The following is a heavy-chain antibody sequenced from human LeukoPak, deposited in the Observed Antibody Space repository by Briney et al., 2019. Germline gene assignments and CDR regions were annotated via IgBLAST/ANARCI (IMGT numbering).Heavy chain of an antibody. V-gene: IGHV4-61*01. D-gene: IGHD5-18*01. J-gene: IGHJ4*02. CDR1: GASVSDGNYY. CDR2: MFYSEST. CDR3: AITSNSALGLPYFDH. Sequence: KPSETLSLTCSVSGASVSDGNYYWSWIRQPPGKGLEWIGYMFYSESTKYNPSLKSRVTISVDKSKNQFSLPMSSVTAADTAVYYCAITSNSALGLPYFDHWGQGSLVTVSS.